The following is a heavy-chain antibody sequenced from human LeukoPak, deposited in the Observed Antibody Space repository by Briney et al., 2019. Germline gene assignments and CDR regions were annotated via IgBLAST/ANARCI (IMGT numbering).Heavy chain of an antibody. D-gene: IGHD3-3*01. Sequence: GGSLRLSCAASGFTFSSYAMSWVRQAPGKGLEWVSAISGSGGSTYYADSVKGRFTISRDNSKNTLYLQMNSLRAEDTAVYYCAREYYDFWSGYPHYYYYGMDVWGQGTTVTVSS. V-gene: IGHV3-23*01. CDR2: ISGSGGST. CDR1: GFTFSSYA. CDR3: AREYYDFWSGYPHYYYYGMDV. J-gene: IGHJ6*02.